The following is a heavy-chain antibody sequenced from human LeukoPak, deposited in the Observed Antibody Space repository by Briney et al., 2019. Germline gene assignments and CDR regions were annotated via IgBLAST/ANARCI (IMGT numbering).Heavy chain of an antibody. Sequence: ASVKVSCKASGYTFTDYYIHWVRQAPGQGLEWMGWINPNNGGTNYAQKLQGRVTMTTDTSTSTAYMELRSLRSDDTAVYYCARVGLGGYYDILTGTIDYWGQGTLVTVSS. V-gene: IGHV1-2*02. CDR3: ARVGLGGYYDILTGTIDY. D-gene: IGHD3-9*01. CDR1: GYTFTDYY. J-gene: IGHJ4*02. CDR2: INPNNGGT.